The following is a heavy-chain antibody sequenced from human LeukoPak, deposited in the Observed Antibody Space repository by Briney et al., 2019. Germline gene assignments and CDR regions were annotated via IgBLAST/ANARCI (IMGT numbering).Heavy chain of an antibody. Sequence: SETLSLTCTVSGGSISSGSYYWNWIRQPAGKGLEWIGRIYTSGSTNYNPSLKSRVTISVDKSKNQFSLKLSSVTAADTAVYYCARGGLYYDYVWGSYRYTSFFDCWGQGTLVTVSS. V-gene: IGHV4-61*02. J-gene: IGHJ4*02. D-gene: IGHD3-16*02. CDR2: IYTSGST. CDR1: GGSISSGSYY. CDR3: ARGGLYYDYVWGSYRYTSFFDC.